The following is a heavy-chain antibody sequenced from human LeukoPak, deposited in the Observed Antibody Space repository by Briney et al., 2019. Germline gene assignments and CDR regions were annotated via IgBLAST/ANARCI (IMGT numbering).Heavy chain of an antibody. CDR1: GGSISSYY. CDR3: ARDHGGSSLGWSDP. J-gene: IGHJ5*02. V-gene: IGHV4-59*01. CDR2: IYYSGST. Sequence: SETLSLTCTVSGGSISSYYWSWIRQPPGKGLEWIGYIYYSGSTNYNPSLKSRVTISVDTSKNQFSLKLSSVTAADTAVYYCARDHGGSSLGWSDPWGQGTLVTVSS. D-gene: IGHD1-26*01.